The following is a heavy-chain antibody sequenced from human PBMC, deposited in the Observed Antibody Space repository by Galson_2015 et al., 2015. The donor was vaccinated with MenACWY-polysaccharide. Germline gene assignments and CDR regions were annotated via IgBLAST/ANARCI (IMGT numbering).Heavy chain of an antibody. D-gene: IGHD3-10*01. CDR3: ARDPYGSGSYYDPGTHGMDV. Sequence: SVKVSCKASGYTLTGYYIHWVRQAPGQGLDWMGWINPKTGGTGYAQRFQGRVTMTRDTSLNTAYMELRSLTSGDTAFYYCARDPYGSGSYYDPGTHGMDVWGQGTTVTVSS. V-gene: IGHV1-2*02. CDR2: INPKTGGT. CDR1: GYTLTGYY. J-gene: IGHJ6*02.